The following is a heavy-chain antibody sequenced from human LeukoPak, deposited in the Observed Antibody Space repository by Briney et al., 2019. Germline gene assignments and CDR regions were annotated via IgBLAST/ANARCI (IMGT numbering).Heavy chain of an antibody. Sequence: ASVKVSCKVSGYTFTGYYMHWVRQAPGQGLEWMGWINPNSGDTSYAREFQDRVTMTRDTSLNTAYMELSRLRSDDTAVYFWARRPINCIIANCYVDYWGQGTLVTVSS. CDR1: GYTFTGYY. CDR2: INPNSGDT. D-gene: IGHD3-3*02. J-gene: IGHJ4*02. V-gene: IGHV1-2*02. CDR3: ARRPINCIIANCYVDY.